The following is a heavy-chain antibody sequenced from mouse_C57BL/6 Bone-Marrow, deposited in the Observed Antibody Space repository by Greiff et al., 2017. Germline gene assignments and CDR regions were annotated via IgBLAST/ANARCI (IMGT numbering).Heavy chain of an antibody. CDR1: GYTFTDYY. CDR2: IFPGSGST. J-gene: IGHJ1*03. V-gene: IGHV1-75*01. D-gene: IGHD1-1*01. CDR3: ARDYGSSSRYFDV. Sequence: VQLQQSGPELVKPGASVKISCKASGYTFTDYYINWVKQRPGQGLEWIGWIFPGSGSTYYNEKFKGKATLTVDKSSSTAYMLLSSLTSEDSAVYFCARDYGSSSRYFDVWGTGTTVTVSS.